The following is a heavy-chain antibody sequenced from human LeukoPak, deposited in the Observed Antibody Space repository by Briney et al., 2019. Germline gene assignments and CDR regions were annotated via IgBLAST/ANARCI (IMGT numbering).Heavy chain of an antibody. Sequence: SETPSLTCTVSGGPIRDYYWSWIRQASGKGLEWIGSVYYSGSTIYNPSLKSRVTISMDTSKKHFSLQLTSVTAAETAVYYCARADFGDYEWYFDLWGRGTLVTVSS. CDR3: ARADFGDYEWYFDL. D-gene: IGHD4-17*01. CDR2: VYYSGST. J-gene: IGHJ2*01. CDR1: GGPIRDYY. V-gene: IGHV4-59*01.